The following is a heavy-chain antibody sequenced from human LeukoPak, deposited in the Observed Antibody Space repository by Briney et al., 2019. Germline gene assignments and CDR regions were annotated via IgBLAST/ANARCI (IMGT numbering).Heavy chain of an antibody. D-gene: IGHD2-2*01. CDR3: ARSKAHLSTSWYGNWFDP. Sequence: SETLSLTCTVSGGSISSYYWSWIRQPPGKGLEWIGYIYYSGSTNYNPSLKSRVTISVDTSKNQLSLKLSSVTAADTAVYYCARSKAHLSTSWYGNWFDPWGQGTLVTVSS. CDR2: IYYSGST. V-gene: IGHV4-59*08. CDR1: GGSISSYY. J-gene: IGHJ5*02.